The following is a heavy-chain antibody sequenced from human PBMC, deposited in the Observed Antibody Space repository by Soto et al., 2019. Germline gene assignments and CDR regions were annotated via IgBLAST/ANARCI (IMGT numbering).Heavy chain of an antibody. J-gene: IGHJ6*02. Sequence: PGGSLRLSCAASGFTFSSYAMSWVRQAPGKGLEWVSAISGSGGSTYYADSVKGRFTISRDNSKNTLYLQMNSLRAEDTAVYYCAKAYPRAPIVVVVEAAHGMDVWGQGTTVTVSS. CDR2: ISGSGGST. CDR3: AKAYPRAPIVVVVEAAHGMDV. CDR1: GFTFSSYA. D-gene: IGHD2-15*01. V-gene: IGHV3-23*01.